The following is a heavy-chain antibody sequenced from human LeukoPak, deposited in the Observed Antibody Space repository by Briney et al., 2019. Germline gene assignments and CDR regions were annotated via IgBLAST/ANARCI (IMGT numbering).Heavy chain of an antibody. J-gene: IGHJ5*02. D-gene: IGHD3-10*01. V-gene: IGHV1-46*01. CDR2: INPSDGST. Sequence: PVASVKVSCKASGYTFTSYYYHWVRQAPGQGLEWMGLINPSDGSTSYAQKFQGRVTMTRDTSTSTVYMELSSLSSEATAVYYCARDSGIYYGVFNWFDPWGQGTLVTVSS. CDR1: GYTFTSYY. CDR3: ARDSGIYYGVFNWFDP.